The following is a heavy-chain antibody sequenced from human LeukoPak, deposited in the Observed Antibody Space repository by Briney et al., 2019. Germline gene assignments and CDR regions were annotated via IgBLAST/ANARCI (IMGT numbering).Heavy chain of an antibody. Sequence: SETLSLTCTVSGDSISNYYWSWIRQPPGKGLEWIGYVFYNGNSNYNPSLESRVTMSVDTSRYQFSLRLTPVTAADTAVYYCEGIRYSGSYYTDYWGQGTLVTVSS. CDR1: GDSISNYY. V-gene: IGHV4-59*08. CDR2: VFYNGNS. CDR3: EGIRYSGSYYTDY. J-gene: IGHJ4*02. D-gene: IGHD1-26*01.